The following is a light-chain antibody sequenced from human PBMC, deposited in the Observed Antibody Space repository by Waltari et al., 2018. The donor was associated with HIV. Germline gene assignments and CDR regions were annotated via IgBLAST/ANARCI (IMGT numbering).Light chain of an antibody. V-gene: IGKV4-1*01. Sequence: DIVMTQSPDSLAVSLGERATINCKSSQSVLYSSNNKNYLAWYQQKPGQPPKLLIYWASTRESGVPDRFSGSGSGTDFTLTISSLQAEDVAAYYCQQYYTTPPTFGQGTKLEIK. CDR2: WAS. CDR3: QQYYTTPPT. CDR1: QSVLYSSNNKNY. J-gene: IGKJ2*01.